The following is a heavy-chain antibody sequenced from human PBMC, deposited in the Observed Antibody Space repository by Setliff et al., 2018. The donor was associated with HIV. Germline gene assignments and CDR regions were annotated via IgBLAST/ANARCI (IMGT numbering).Heavy chain of an antibody. V-gene: IGHV1-46*01. Sequence: ASVKVSCKASGYTFTAYYMHWVRQAPGQGLEWMGIINPSGGGTNFAQKFQGRVTMTRNTSISTAYMELSSLRSEDTAVYYCARGLTGYWGQGTMVTVSS. CDR1: GYTFTAYY. CDR2: INPSGGGT. D-gene: IGHD2-8*01. CDR3: ARGLTGY. J-gene: IGHJ3*01.